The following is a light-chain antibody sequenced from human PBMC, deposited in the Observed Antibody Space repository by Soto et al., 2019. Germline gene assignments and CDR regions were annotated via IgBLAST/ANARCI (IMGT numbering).Light chain of an antibody. CDR3: QQCGHSPNT. V-gene: IGKV3-20*01. J-gene: IGKJ2*01. CDR2: GAS. Sequence: EIVLTQSPGTLSLSPGERVTLSCRASQIVSSSYLAWYQQKPGQAPRLLIYGASSRATDIPDRFSGSGSGTDFPLTISRLEPEDFAVYYCQQCGHSPNTFGQGTKLEIK. CDR1: QIVSSSY.